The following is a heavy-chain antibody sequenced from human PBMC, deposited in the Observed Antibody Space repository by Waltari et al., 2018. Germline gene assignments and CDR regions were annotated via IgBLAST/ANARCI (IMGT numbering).Heavy chain of an antibody. Sequence: QVQLVQSGAEVKKPGASVKVSCKASGYTFTGYYMHWVRQAPGQGLEWMGWINPNSGGTNYAQKFQGRVTMTRDTSISTAYMELSRRRSDDTAVYYCARDASPVLVLRVFGMDVWGQGATVTVSS. D-gene: IGHD2-8*01. CDR3: ARDASPVLVLRVFGMDV. CDR1: GYTFTGYY. V-gene: IGHV1-2*02. CDR2: INPNSGGT. J-gene: IGHJ6*02.